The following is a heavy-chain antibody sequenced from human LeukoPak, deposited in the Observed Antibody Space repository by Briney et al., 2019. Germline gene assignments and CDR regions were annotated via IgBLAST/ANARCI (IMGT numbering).Heavy chain of an antibody. V-gene: IGHV1-2*02. CDR1: GYTFTSYY. Sequence: SVKVSCKASGYTFTSYYIHWGRQAPGQGLEWRGWINPDSGGTNYAQQFQGRVTMTRDTSISTVYMDLSRLRSDDTAMYYCVREARAGNWFDPWGQGTLVIVSS. CDR3: VREARAGNWFDP. J-gene: IGHJ5*02. CDR2: INPDSGGT.